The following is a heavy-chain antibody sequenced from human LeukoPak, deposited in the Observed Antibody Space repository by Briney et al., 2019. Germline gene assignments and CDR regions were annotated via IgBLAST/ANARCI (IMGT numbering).Heavy chain of an antibody. Sequence: SGGSLRLSCAASGFTFNSYSMNWLRQAPGKGLEWVSYISSSSSTIYYADPVKGRFTISRDNAKNSLYLQMNSLRAEDTAVYYCARGDGYDPVDYWGQGTLVTVSS. CDR1: GFTFNSYS. V-gene: IGHV3-48*01. CDR3: ARGDGYDPVDY. CDR2: ISSSSSTI. D-gene: IGHD5-12*01. J-gene: IGHJ4*02.